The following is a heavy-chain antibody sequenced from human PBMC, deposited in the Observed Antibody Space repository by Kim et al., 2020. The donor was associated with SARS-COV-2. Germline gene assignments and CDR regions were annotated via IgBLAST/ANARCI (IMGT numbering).Heavy chain of an antibody. V-gene: IGHV1-69*01. CDR3: AKSRDGDPPYYYYGMDV. Sequence: CQGRVTITADESTSTAYMELSSLRSEDTAVYYCAKSRDGDPPYYYYGMDVWGQGTTVTVSS. J-gene: IGHJ6*02. D-gene: IGHD4-17*01.